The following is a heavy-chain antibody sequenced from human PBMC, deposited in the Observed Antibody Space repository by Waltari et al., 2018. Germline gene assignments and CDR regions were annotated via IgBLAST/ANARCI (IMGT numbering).Heavy chain of an antibody. V-gene: IGHV3-23*01. J-gene: IGHJ2*01. CDR2: ISGSGGST. Sequence: EVQLLESGGGLVQPGGSLRLSCAASGFTFSSYAMSWVRQAPGKGLGWVSAISGSGGSTYYADSVKGRFTISRDNSKNTLYLQMNSLRAEDTAVYYCAKLAAARPNPYWYFDLWGRGTLVTVSS. D-gene: IGHD6-13*01. CDR1: GFTFSSYA. CDR3: AKLAAARPNPYWYFDL.